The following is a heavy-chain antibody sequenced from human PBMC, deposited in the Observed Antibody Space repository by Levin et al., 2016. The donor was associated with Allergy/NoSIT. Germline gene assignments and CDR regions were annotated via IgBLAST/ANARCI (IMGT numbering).Heavy chain of an antibody. D-gene: IGHD3-22*01. V-gene: IGHV4-31*02. CDR3: ARVVYYYDSSGYPNSFYFDY. Sequence: WIRQPPGKGLEWIGYIYYSGSTYYNPSLKSRVTISVDTSKNQFSLKLSSVTAADTAVYYCARVVYYYDSSGYPNSFYFDYWGQGTLVTVSS. CDR2: IYYSGST. J-gene: IGHJ4*02.